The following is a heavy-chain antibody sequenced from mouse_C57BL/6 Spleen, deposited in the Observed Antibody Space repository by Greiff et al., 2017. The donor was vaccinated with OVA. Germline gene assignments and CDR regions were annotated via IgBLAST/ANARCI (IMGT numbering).Heavy chain of an antibody. D-gene: IGHD2-3*01. CDR3: ARDGYYEGYAMDY. CDR2: IYPGSGST. CDR1: GYTFTSYW. J-gene: IGHJ4*01. Sequence: QVQLQQPGAELVKPGASVKMSCKASGYTFTSYWITWVKQRPGQGLEWIGDIYPGSGSTNYNEKFKSKATLTVDTSSSTAYMQLSSLTSEDSAVYYCARDGYYEGYAMDYWGQGTSVTVSS. V-gene: IGHV1-55*01.